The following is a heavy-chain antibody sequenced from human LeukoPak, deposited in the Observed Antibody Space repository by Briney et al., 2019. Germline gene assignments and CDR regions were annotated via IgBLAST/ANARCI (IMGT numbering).Heavy chain of an antibody. D-gene: IGHD1-26*01. Sequence: PGGSLRLSCAASGFTFGSYGMNWVHQAPGKGLEWVSAISGSGDSTYYADSVKGRFTISRDNSKNTLYLQMNSLRAEDTAVYYCAKDRPSGSYYYYWGQGTLVTVSS. CDR2: ISGSGDST. J-gene: IGHJ4*02. CDR3: AKDRPSGSYYYY. V-gene: IGHV3-23*01. CDR1: GFTFGSYG.